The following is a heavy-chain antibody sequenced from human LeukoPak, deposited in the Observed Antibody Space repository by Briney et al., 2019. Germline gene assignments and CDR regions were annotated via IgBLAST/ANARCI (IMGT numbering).Heavy chain of an antibody. CDR3: ARAGYSYGTGYYFDY. V-gene: IGHV4-59*01. D-gene: IGHD5-18*01. Sequence: PSETLSLTCIDPGGSISGCYWSWILLPPGKGLEWIGYIYYTGATYYKPSLKSRVTISLDTSKNQFSLKLSSVTAADAAVYYCARAGYSYGTGYYFDYWGQGALVTVSS. CDR2: IYYTGAT. CDR1: GGSISGCY. J-gene: IGHJ4*02.